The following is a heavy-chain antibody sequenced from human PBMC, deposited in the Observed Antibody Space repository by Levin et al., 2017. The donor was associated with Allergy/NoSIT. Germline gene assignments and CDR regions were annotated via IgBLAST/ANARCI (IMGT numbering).Heavy chain of an antibody. J-gene: IGHJ6*02. V-gene: IGHV3-7*01. D-gene: IGHD3-3*01. CDR2: IKQDGSEK. Sequence: GGSLRLSCAASGFTFSSYWMSWVRQAPGKGLEWVANIKQDGSEKYYVDSVKGRFTISRDNAKNSLYLQMNSLRAEDTAVYYCARDGGSGYLGYYYYGMDVWGQGTTVTVSS. CDR1: GFTFSSYW. CDR3: ARDGGSGYLGYYYYGMDV.